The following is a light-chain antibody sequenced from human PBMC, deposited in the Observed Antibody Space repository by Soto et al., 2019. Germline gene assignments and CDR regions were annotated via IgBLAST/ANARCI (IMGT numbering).Light chain of an antibody. CDR3: ATWDGSLSGLV. J-gene: IGLJ3*02. CDR1: NSNIGRNA. CDR2: SNS. Sequence: QSVLSQPPSASGTPGQRVTISCSGRNSNIGRNAVNWYQHLPGTAPKLLIYSNSQRPSGVPDRFSGSKSGTSASLAISGLLSDDEADYYCATWDGSLSGLVFGGGTKLTVL. V-gene: IGLV1-44*01.